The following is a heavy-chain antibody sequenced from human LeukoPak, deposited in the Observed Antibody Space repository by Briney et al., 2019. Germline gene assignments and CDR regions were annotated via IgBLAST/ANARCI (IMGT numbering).Heavy chain of an antibody. CDR1: RFTYSHYG. J-gene: IGHJ4*02. Sequence: GGSLRLSCTASRFTYSHYGMHWVRQAPGKGLEWVAVIWSDGTEKHYSDAVKGRFTISRDNFGNTLYLQMNSLRGDDTAVYYCARDAERGFDYSNSLKYWGQGTLVTVSS. CDR3: ARDAERGFDYSNSLKY. D-gene: IGHD4-11*01. V-gene: IGHV3-33*08. CDR2: IWSDGTEK.